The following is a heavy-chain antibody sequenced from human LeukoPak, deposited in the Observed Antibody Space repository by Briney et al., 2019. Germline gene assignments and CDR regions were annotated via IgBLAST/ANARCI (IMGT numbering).Heavy chain of an antibody. CDR1: GGSISSYY. D-gene: IGHD4-23*01. CDR2: INHSGST. Sequence: SETLSLTCTVSGGSISSYYWSWIRQPPGKGLEWIGEINHSGSTNYNPSLKSRVTISVDTSKNQFSLKLSSVTAADTAVYYCARRAVVTRRAFDIWGQGTMVTVSS. V-gene: IGHV4-34*01. J-gene: IGHJ3*02. CDR3: ARRAVVTRRAFDI.